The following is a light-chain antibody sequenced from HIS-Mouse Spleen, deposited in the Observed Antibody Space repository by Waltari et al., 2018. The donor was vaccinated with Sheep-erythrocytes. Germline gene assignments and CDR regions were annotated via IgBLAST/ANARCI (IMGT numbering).Light chain of an antibody. V-gene: IGLV3-21*02. Sequence: SYVLTQPPSVSVAPGQTARITCGGNHFGSTSVNWYQQKPGQAPVLVVYDDSDRPSGIPERFSGSNSGNTATLTISRVEAGDEADYYCQVWDSSSDHPYVFGTGTKVTVL. J-gene: IGLJ1*01. CDR3: QVWDSSSDHPYV. CDR1: HFGSTS. CDR2: DDS.